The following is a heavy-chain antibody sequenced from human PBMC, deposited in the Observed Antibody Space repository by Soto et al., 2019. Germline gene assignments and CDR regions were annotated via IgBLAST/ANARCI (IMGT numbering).Heavy chain of an antibody. D-gene: IGHD1-26*01. CDR1: GASIRSSY. V-gene: IGHV4-59*01. CDR3: ARGFFETPSGHGAPVDR. J-gene: IGHJ3*02. Sequence: QVQLQESDPGLVKPSETLLLTCPVSGASIRSSYWSWIRQSPGRGLEWIVYVHYTGKTNYNPALSGRVTVSLETSKNKLSLKVSSVTAAGTGVYDGARGFFETPSGHGAPVDRCGQWKMVP. CDR2: VHYTGKT.